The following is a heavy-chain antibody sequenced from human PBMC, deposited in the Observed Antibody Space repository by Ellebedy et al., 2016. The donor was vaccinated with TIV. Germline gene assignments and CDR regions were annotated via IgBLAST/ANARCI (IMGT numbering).Heavy chain of an antibody. CDR3: VKDLNF. CDR2: IGSSISTI. D-gene: IGHD1-7*01. J-gene: IGHJ4*02. Sequence: GESLKISCAASGFTFSSYSMNWVRQAPGKGLEWVSYIGSSISTIYYADSMKGRFTISRDNSKNTLSLQMNSLRGEDTAVYHCVKDLNFWGQGILVTVSS. V-gene: IGHV3-48*01. CDR1: GFTFSSYS.